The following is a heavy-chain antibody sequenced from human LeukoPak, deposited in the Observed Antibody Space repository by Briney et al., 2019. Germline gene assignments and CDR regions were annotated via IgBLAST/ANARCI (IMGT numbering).Heavy chain of an antibody. CDR3: AKGMSATSGYLELEY. CDR2: ISGSGGNT. V-gene: IGHV3-23*01. CDR1: GFTFSSYA. Sequence: GGSLRLSCAASGFTFSSYAMTWVRQSPGKGLEWVSSISGSGGNTYSADSVKGRCTISRDNSKKTLYLRMNSLRAEDTAVYYCAKGMSATSGYLELEYWGQGTLVTVSS. D-gene: IGHD3-22*01. J-gene: IGHJ4*02.